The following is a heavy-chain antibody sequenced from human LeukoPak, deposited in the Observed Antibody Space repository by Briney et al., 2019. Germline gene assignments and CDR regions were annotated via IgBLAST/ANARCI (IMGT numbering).Heavy chain of an antibody. J-gene: IGHJ6*02. CDR2: IWYDGSNK. V-gene: IGHV3-33*01. CDR1: GFSFINYD. CDR3: ATMDV. Sequence: GRSLRLSCAASGFSFINYDIYSVRQAPGKGLEWVAIIWYDGSNKYYGDSVKGRFTISRDNSKNTLYLQMNSLRAEDTAMYYCATMDVWGQGTTVTVSS.